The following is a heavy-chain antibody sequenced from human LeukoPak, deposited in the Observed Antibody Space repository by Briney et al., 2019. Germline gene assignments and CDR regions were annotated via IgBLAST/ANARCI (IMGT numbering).Heavy chain of an antibody. J-gene: IGHJ4*02. CDR1: GFSISSGYY. Sequence: SETLSLTCIVSGFSISSGYYWGWIRQTPRKGLEWIGNIYQTGGTYYNPSLKSRVTTSVDTSKNQFSLRLSSVTAADTAVYYCARVGSGYDWDYWGQGTLVTVSS. D-gene: IGHD5-12*01. CDR3: ARVGSGYDWDY. V-gene: IGHV4-38-2*02. CDR2: IYQTGGT.